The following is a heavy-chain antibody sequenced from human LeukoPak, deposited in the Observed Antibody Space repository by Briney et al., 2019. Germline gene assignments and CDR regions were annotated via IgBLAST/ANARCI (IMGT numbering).Heavy chain of an antibody. Sequence: PSETLSLTCTVSGGSISSYYWSWIRQPAGKGLEWIGRIYTSGSTNYNPSLKSRVTMSVDTSKNQFSLKLSSVTAADTAVYYCARGPNNFDWLLQQTYFDYWGQGTLVTVSS. V-gene: IGHV4-4*07. CDR2: IYTSGST. CDR1: GGSISSYY. D-gene: IGHD3-9*01. J-gene: IGHJ4*02. CDR3: ARGPNNFDWLLQQTYFDY.